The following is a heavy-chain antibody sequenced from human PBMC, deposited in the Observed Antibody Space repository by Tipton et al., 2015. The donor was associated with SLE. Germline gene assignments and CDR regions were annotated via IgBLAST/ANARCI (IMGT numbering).Heavy chain of an antibody. CDR3: AKDSSSFGHDAFDI. D-gene: IGHD6-6*01. J-gene: IGHJ3*02. CDR1: GFTFSSYW. Sequence: SLRLSCAASGFTFSSYWMSWVRQAPGKGLEWVANIKQDGSEKYYVDSVKGRFTISRDNAKNSLYLQMNSLRAEDTAVYYCAKDSSSFGHDAFDIWGQGTMVTVSS. CDR2: IKQDGSEK. V-gene: IGHV3-7*03.